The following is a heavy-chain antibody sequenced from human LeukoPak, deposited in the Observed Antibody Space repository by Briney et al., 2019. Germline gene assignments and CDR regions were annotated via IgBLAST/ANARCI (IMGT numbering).Heavy chain of an antibody. Sequence: GGSLRLSCAASGFTFSSYSMNWVRQAPGKGLEWVSSISSSSSYIYYADSVKGRFTISRDNAKNSLYLQMNSLRAEDTAVYYCAREVVVVPDYYYYGLDVWGEGTTVTVSS. V-gene: IGHV3-21*04. D-gene: IGHD2-2*01. J-gene: IGHJ6*01. CDR3: AREVVVVPDYYYYGLDV. CDR2: ISSSSSYI. CDR1: GFTFSSYS.